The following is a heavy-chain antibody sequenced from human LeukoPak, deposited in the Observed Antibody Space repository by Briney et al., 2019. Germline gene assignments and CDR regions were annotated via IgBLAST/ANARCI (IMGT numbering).Heavy chain of an antibody. V-gene: IGHV5-51*01. D-gene: IGHD6-13*01. Sequence: GESLKISCKGSGYSFTSYWIGWVRQMPGKGLEWMGIIYPGDSDTRYSPSFQGQVTISADKSISTAYLQWSSLKASDTAMYYCARRLGAAAVSYRFDPWGQGTLVTVSS. CDR2: IYPGDSDT. CDR3: ARRLGAAAVSYRFDP. J-gene: IGHJ5*02. CDR1: GYSFTSYW.